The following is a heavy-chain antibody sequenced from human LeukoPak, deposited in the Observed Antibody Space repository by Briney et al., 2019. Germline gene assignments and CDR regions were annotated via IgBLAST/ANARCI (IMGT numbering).Heavy chain of an antibody. CDR3: ATHGYSSGWYPWFDP. CDR2: LSYSGNT. J-gene: IGHJ5*02. Sequence: SETLSLTCTVSGGSIRSYYWSWIRQPPGKGLEWIGYLSYSGNTNYNPSLQSRVTISVDTSKNQFSLKLSSVTAADTAVYYCATHGYSSGWYPWFDPWGQGTLVTVSS. V-gene: IGHV4-59*08. CDR1: GGSIRSYY. D-gene: IGHD6-19*01.